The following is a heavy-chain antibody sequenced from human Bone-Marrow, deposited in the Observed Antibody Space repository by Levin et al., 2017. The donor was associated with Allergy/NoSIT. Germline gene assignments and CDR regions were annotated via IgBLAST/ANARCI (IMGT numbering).Heavy chain of an antibody. CDR3: VARSNGLDV. D-gene: IGHD5-12*01. CDR1: EFIVGSNY. Sequence: AGGSLRLSCAASEFIVGSNYMSWVRQAPGKGLDWVSVIHSRGGAYYADSVKGRFTISRDTSKNTLYLQMSGLRVEDTAVYFCVARSNGLDVWGEGTTVTVSS. J-gene: IGHJ6*04. V-gene: IGHV3-66*01. CDR2: IHSRGGA.